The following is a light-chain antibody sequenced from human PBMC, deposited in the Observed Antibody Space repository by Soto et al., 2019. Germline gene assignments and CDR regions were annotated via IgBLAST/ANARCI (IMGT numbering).Light chain of an antibody. Sequence: IQLTQSPSSLSASVGDRVTITCRASQGINSFLAWYQQKPGKAPKLLIYAASKLLSGVPARFSGSGSATDVTLTISTLQPEDFSSYYFQQLDTCGQGTKLEIK. CDR2: AAS. CDR3: QQLDT. J-gene: IGKJ2*01. V-gene: IGKV1-9*01. CDR1: QGINSF.